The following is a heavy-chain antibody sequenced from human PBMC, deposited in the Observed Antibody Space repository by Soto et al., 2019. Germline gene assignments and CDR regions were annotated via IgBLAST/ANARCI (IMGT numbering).Heavy chain of an antibody. J-gene: IGHJ6*02. V-gene: IGHV5-10-1*01. CDR2: IDPSDSYT. Sequence: PXDSLTISCKGSGYSFTGYWISWVRQMPGKGLEWMGRIDPSDSYTNYSPSFQGHVTISADKSISTAYLQWSSLKASDTAMYYCARHEGSSSRYYGMDVWGQGTTVTVSS. CDR3: ARHEGSSSRYYGMDV. D-gene: IGHD6-6*01. CDR1: GYSFTGYW.